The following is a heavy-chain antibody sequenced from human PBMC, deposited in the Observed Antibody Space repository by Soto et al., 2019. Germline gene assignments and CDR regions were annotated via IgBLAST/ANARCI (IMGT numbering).Heavy chain of an antibody. D-gene: IGHD5-12*01. CDR3: ASHPRGYSGPKQI. CDR2: INHSGST. V-gene: IGHV4-34*01. J-gene: IGHJ3*02. CDR1: GGSFSGYY. Sequence: QVQLQQWGAGLLKPSETLSLTCAVYGGSFSGYYWSWIRQPPGKGLEWIGEINHSGSTNYNPSLTSRVTISVDTSKNQFSRKLSSVTAADTAVYYCASHPRGYSGPKQIWGQGTMVTVSS.